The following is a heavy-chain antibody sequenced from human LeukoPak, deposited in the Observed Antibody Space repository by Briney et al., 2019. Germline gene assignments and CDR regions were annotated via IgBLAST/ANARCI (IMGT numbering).Heavy chain of an antibody. D-gene: IGHD2-2*01. CDR1: GGSFSGYY. V-gene: IGHV4-34*01. J-gene: IGHJ2*01. CDR3: ARPRRGSSTSWYFDL. Sequence: TSETLSLTCAVYGGSFSGYYWSWIRQPPGKGLEWIGEINHNGSTNYNPSLKSRVTIPVDTSKNQFSLKLSSVTAADTAVYYCARPRRGSSTSWYFDLWGRGTLVTVSS. CDR2: INHNGST.